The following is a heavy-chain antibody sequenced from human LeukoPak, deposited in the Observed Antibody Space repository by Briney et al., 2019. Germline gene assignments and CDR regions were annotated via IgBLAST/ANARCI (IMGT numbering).Heavy chain of an antibody. Sequence: GGSLRLSCAASGFTFSSYAMSWVRQAPGKGLEWVSYISSSGSTIYYADSVKGRFTISRDNAKNSLYLQMNSLRAEDTAVYYCARGYYGSGSEYFDYWGQGTLVTVSS. CDR2: ISSSGSTI. CDR1: GFTFSSYA. CDR3: ARGYYGSGSEYFDY. D-gene: IGHD3-10*01. V-gene: IGHV3-48*04. J-gene: IGHJ4*02.